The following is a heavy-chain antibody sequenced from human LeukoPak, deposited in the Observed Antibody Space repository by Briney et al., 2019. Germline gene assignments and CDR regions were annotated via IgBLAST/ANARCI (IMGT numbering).Heavy chain of an antibody. CDR3: ARGVYYDSSAVPPSNWYFDL. J-gene: IGHJ2*01. Sequence: PSETLSLTCTVSGGSISSYYWSWIRQPAGKGLEWIGRIYTSGSTNYNPSLKSRVTMSVDTSKNQFSLKLSSVTAADTAVYYCARGVYYDSSAVPPSNWYFDLWGRGTLVTVSS. D-gene: IGHD3-22*01. CDR2: IYTSGST. V-gene: IGHV4-4*07. CDR1: GGSISSYY.